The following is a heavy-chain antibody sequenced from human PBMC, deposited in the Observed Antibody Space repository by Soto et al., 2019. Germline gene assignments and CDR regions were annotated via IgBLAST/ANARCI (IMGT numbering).Heavy chain of an antibody. V-gene: IGHV4-59*01. CDR1: GGSISSYY. J-gene: IGHJ6*02. Sequence: SETLSLTCTVSGGSISSYYWSWIRQPPGKGLEWIGYIYYSGSTNYNPSLKSRVTISVDTSKNQFSLKLSSVTAADTAVYYCARELRGDYYYGMDVWGQGTTVTVSS. D-gene: IGHD4-17*01. CDR3: ARELRGDYYYGMDV. CDR2: IYYSGST.